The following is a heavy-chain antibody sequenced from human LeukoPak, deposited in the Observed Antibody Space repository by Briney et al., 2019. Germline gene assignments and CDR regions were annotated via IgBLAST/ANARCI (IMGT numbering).Heavy chain of an antibody. CDR2: ISYDGNRE. J-gene: IGHJ4*02. Sequence: GGSLRLSCEASGFTFDNYAMHWVRQAPGKRLEWVAVISYDGNREYYPDSVKGRFTISRDNSENTLYLQMNSLRAEDTAVYYCAKTVTTLLRGSWIDYWGQGTLVTVSS. D-gene: IGHD4-17*01. CDR1: GFTFDNYA. CDR3: AKTVTTLLRGSWIDY. V-gene: IGHV3-30-3*02.